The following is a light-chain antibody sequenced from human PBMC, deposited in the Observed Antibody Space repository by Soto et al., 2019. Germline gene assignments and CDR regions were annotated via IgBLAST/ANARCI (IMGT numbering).Light chain of an antibody. V-gene: IGKV3-15*01. J-gene: IGKJ1*01. CDR2: GAS. CDR3: QQYNNWPPLT. Sequence: EIVMTQSPATLSVSPGERATLSCRASPSVSSNLAWYQQKPGQAPRLLIYGASTSATGIPARFGGSGSGTEFNLTISSLQSEDFAVYYCQQYNNWPPLTFGKGTKVEIK. CDR1: PSVSSN.